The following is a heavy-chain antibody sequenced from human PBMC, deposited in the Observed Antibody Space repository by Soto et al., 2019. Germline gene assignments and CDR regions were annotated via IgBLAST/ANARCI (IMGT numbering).Heavy chain of an antibody. D-gene: IGHD2-2*01. CDR1: GYTFTGYN. CDR3: ARDQGCSSTSCYRRVYYYGMDV. Sequence: ASVKVSCKASGYTFTGYNMHWVRQAPGQGLEWMGWINPNSGGTNYAQKFQGRVTMTRDTSISTAYMELSRLRSDDTAVYYCARDQGCSSTSCYRRVYYYGMDVWGQGTTVTVSS. V-gene: IGHV1-2*02. J-gene: IGHJ6*02. CDR2: INPNSGGT.